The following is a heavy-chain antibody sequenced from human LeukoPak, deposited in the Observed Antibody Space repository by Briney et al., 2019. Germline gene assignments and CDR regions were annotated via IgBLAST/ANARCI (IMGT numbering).Heavy chain of an antibody. D-gene: IGHD3-10*01. CDR1: GDSVSSNSAA. V-gene: IGHV6-1*01. CDR3: ARMVGLVSDF. J-gene: IGHJ4*02. CDR2: TYYRAKWHS. Sequence: SQTLSLTCAISGDSVSSNSAAWNWIRQSPSRGLEWLGRTYYRAKWHSYYAPSVKSRITINPDTSNNQFSLQLKSVTPEDTAVYYCARMVGLVSDFWGQGTLVTVSS.